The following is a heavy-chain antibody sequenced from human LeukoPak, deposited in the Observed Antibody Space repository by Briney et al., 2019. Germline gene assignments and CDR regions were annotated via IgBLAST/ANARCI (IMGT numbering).Heavy chain of an antibody. Sequence: GGSLRLSCAASGFTFSSFWMHWVRQPPGKGLVWVSGINSDGSTTGYADSVKGRFTISRDNAKSTVHLQMNSLRAEDTAVYYCARGHTAVTRHFDFWGQGTLVTVSS. J-gene: IGHJ4*02. CDR3: ARGHTAVTRHFDF. V-gene: IGHV3-74*01. D-gene: IGHD4-17*01. CDR1: GFTFSSFW. CDR2: INSDGSTT.